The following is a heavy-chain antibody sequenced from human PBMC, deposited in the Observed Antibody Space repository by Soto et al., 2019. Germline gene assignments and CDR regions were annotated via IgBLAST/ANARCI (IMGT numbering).Heavy chain of an antibody. V-gene: IGHV1-2*04. CDR1: GYTFTGYY. J-gene: IGHJ6*02. CDR3: ARARRGRFLGYYYYGMDV. CDR2: INPNSGGT. D-gene: IGHD3-3*01. Sequence: ASVKVSCKASGYTFTGYYMHWVRQAPGQGLEWMGWINPNSGGTNYAQKFQGWVTMTRDTSISTAYMELSRLRSDDTAVYYCARARRGRFLGYYYYGMDVWGQGTTVTVFS.